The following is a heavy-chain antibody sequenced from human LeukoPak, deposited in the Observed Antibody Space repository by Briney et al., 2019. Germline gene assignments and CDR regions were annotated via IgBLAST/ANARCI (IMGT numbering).Heavy chain of an antibody. J-gene: IGHJ4*02. CDR1: GFTFSRHQ. V-gene: IGHV3-48*03. CDR3: ARVGPATAFDY. CDR2: ISTSGETI. Sequence: TGGSLRLSCVASGFTFSRHQMNWVRQAPGKGLEWLSYISTSGETIDYADSVKGRFTISRDNSKNTLYLQMASLRDEDMGVYYCARVGPATAFDYWGQGTQVTVSS.